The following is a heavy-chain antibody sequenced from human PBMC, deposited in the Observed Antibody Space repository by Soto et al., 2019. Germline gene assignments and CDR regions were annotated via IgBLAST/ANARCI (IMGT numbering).Heavy chain of an antibody. D-gene: IGHD3-3*01. Sequence: DVQLVESGGRLVQPGRSLRLSCVGTGLNFDDFAMHWVRQAPGKGLEWVSGITWNSRVLAYADSVKGRFTISRDNARNSLYLQMDSLRDEDTALYYCAKGRYDFWSPYYFDSWGQGTLVTVSS. CDR3: AKGRYDFWSPYYFDS. CDR1: GLNFDDFA. V-gene: IGHV3-9*01. CDR2: ITWNSRVL. J-gene: IGHJ4*02.